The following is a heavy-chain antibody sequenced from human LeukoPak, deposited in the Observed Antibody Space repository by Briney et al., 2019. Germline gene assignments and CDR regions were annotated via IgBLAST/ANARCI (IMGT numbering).Heavy chain of an antibody. D-gene: IGHD3-3*01. CDR3: ARVHFFVVAPYYYYMDV. J-gene: IGHJ6*03. CDR1: GFTFSSYS. V-gene: IGHV3-21*01. CDR2: ISSSSSYI. Sequence: GGSLRLSCAASGFTFSSYSMNWVRQAPGEGVGWVSSISSSSSYIYYANSVKGRFTISRDKAKNSLYLQMNSLRAEDTAVYYCARVHFFVVAPYYYYMDVWGKGTTVTVSS.